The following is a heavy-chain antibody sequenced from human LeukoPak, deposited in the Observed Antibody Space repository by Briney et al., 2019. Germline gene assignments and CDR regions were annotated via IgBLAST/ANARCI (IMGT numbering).Heavy chain of an antibody. Sequence: SETLSLTCTVSNDSISSYHWSWVRQPPGKGLEWIGYILTSGTTNYNPSLKSRLTISVDTSKNQFPLKLSSVTAADTAVYYCARLRVSGSYLYYFYYWGQGTLVTVSS. CDR1: NDSISSYH. V-gene: IGHV4-4*09. CDR2: ILTSGTT. D-gene: IGHD1-26*01. CDR3: ARLRVSGSYLYYFYY. J-gene: IGHJ4*02.